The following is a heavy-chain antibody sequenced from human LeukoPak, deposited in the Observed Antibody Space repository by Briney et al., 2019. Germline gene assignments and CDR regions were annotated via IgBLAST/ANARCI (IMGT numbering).Heavy chain of an antibody. V-gene: IGHV1-18*01. D-gene: IGHD3-10*01. J-gene: IGHJ4*02. CDR2: ISAYNGNT. CDR3: ARDSRGYGSGSYWVY. Sequence: ASVKVSCKASGYTFTSYGISWARQAPGQGLEWMGWISAYNGNTNYAQKLQGRVTMTTDTSTSTAYMELRSLRSDDTAVYYCARDSRGYGSGSYWVYWGQGTLVTVSS. CDR1: GYTFTSYG.